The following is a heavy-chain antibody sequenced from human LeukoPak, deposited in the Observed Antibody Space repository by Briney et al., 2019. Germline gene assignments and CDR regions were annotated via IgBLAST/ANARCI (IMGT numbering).Heavy chain of an antibody. CDR3: ATSPGPVVPAAMEHY. Sequence: GASVKVSCKASGGTFSSYAISWVRQAPGQGLEWMGRIIPILGIANYAQKFQGRVTITADKSTSTAYMELSSLRSEDTAVYYCATSPGPVVPAAMEHYWGQGTLVTVSS. D-gene: IGHD2-2*01. V-gene: IGHV1-69*04. J-gene: IGHJ4*02. CDR1: GGTFSSYA. CDR2: IIPILGIA.